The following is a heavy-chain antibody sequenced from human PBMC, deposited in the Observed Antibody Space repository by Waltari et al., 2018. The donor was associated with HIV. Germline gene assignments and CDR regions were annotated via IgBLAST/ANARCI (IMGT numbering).Heavy chain of an antibody. CDR1: GGSFGGSY. CDR2: PRPSGST. J-gene: IGHJ4*02. Sequence: QVQLQQWGAGLLKPSETLSLTCAGYGGSFGGSYWRWIRQPPGKGLEWIGEPRPSGSTNYHPALTSRVFIPGATSKHKFSLKLSLVTASHTAVYDCARGVDTAIVTVDYWGQGTLVTVAS. V-gene: IGHV4-34*01. D-gene: IGHD5-18*01. CDR3: ARGVDTAIVTVDY.